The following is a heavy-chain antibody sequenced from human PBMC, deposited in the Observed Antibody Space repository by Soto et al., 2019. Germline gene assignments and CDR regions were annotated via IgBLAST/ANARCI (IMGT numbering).Heavy chain of an antibody. D-gene: IGHD3-22*01. CDR3: ARGVNYYDSSGSSWFDP. J-gene: IGHJ5*02. CDR2: IYHTGTT. V-gene: IGHV4-30-2*01. CDR1: GGSINSGGYS. Sequence: PSETLSLTCTVSGGSINSGGYSWTWIRQPPGKGLEWIGFIYHTGTTYYNPSLKSRVTISVDRSKNQFSLKLNSVTAADTAVYYYARGVNYYDSSGSSWFDPWGQGALVTVS.